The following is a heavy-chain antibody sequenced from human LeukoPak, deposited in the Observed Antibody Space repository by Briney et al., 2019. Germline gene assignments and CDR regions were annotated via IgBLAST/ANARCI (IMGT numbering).Heavy chain of an antibody. J-gene: IGHJ4*02. CDR3: ARDSIVGATEPFDY. Sequence: GASVKVSCKASGYTFTGYYMHWVRQAPGQGLEWMGWINPNSGGTNYAQKFQGGVTMTRDTSISTAYMELSRLRSDDTAVYYCARDSIVGATEPFDYWGQGTLVTVSS. V-gene: IGHV1-2*02. CDR2: INPNSGGT. D-gene: IGHD1-26*01. CDR1: GYTFTGYY.